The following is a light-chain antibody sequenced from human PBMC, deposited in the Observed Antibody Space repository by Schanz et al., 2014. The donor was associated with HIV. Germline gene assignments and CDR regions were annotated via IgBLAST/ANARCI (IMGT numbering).Light chain of an antibody. CDR2: DVT. Sequence: QSALTQPRSVSGSPGRSVTISCTGTSSDVGHYNYVSWYQQHPDKAPRLIIYDVTKRPSGVPNRFSGSKSGNTASLTISGLQADDEADYYCSSYTSSTVVFGGGTKLTVL. CDR3: SSYTSSTVV. J-gene: IGLJ2*01. V-gene: IGLV2-11*01. CDR1: SSDVGHYNY.